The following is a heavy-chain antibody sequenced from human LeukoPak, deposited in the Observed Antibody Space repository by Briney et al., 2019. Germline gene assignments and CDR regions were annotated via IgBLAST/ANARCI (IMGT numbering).Heavy chain of an antibody. J-gene: IGHJ4*02. CDR2: VNPNSGGT. V-gene: IGHV1-2*02. D-gene: IGHD3-22*01. Sequence: ASVKVSCKTSGYTFTGYYMHWVRQAPGQGLEWMGWVNPNSGGTNYAQKFQGRVTMTRDTSISTAYMELSRLRSDDTAVYYCARAPSPTLDSSGCFDYWGQGTLVTVSS. CDR3: ARAPSPTLDSSGCFDY. CDR1: GYTFTGYY.